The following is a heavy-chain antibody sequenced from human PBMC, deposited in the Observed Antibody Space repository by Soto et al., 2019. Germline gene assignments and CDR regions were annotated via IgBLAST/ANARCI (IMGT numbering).Heavy chain of an antibody. CDR3: ARGEVVGPHAIGAQMDV. D-gene: IGHD2-2*01. CDR2: ISSNSGYI. Sequence: GGSLRLSCAASGFAFSSYVLHWVRRAPGKGPEWVSAISSNSGYIYYADSVKGRFTISRDNAKNSLYLQMNSLRADDTAAYFCARGEVVGPHAIGAQMDVWGQGTTVTVS. CDR1: GFAFSSYV. J-gene: IGHJ6*02. V-gene: IGHV3-21*01.